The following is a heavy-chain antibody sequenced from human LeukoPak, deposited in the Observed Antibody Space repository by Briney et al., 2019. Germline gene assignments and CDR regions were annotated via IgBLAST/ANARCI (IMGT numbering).Heavy chain of an antibody. Sequence: RGSLRLSCAASGFTVSSNYMSWVRQAPGKGLEWVSVIYSGGSTYYADSVKGRFTISRDNSKNTLYLQMNSLRAEDTAVYYCARGLYYFDTSGYLYYWGQGTLVTVSS. CDR2: IYSGGST. V-gene: IGHV3-53*01. D-gene: IGHD3-22*01. J-gene: IGHJ4*02. CDR1: GFTVSSNY. CDR3: ARGLYYFDTSGYLYY.